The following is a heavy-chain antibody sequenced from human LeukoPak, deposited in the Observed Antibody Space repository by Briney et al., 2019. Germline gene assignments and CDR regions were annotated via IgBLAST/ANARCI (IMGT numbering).Heavy chain of an antibody. J-gene: IGHJ6*03. V-gene: IGHV5-51*01. Sequence: GESLKISCKGSGYSFTSYWIGWVRQMPGKGLEWMGIIYPGNSDTRYSPSFQGQVTISADKSISTAYLQWSSLKASDTAMYYCARLRDGHNYYYYYMDVWGKGTTVTVSS. CDR3: ARLRDGHNYYYYYMDV. CDR2: IYPGNSDT. CDR1: GYSFTSYW.